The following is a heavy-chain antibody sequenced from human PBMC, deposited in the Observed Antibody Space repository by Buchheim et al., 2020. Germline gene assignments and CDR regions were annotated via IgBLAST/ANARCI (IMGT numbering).Heavy chain of an antibody. J-gene: IGHJ4*02. D-gene: IGHD3-9*01. CDR1: GMTFSGRW. CDR2: IKQDGGEK. CDR3: ARAATGYFFDY. V-gene: IGHV3-7*01. Sequence: EVQLVESGGGSVQPGGSLRLSCAASGMTFSGRWMSWVRQAPGKGLEWVAYIKQDGGEKNYVDSVRGRFTISRDNAKNSLYLQMNSLRAEDTAVYYCARAATGYFFDYWGQGTL.